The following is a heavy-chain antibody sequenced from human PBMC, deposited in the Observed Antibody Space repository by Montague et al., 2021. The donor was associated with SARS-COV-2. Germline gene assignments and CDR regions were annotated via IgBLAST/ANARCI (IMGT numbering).Heavy chain of an antibody. J-gene: IGHJ5*02. D-gene: IGHD6-13*01. Sequence: SETLSLTCGVFGASIRGNPWSWLRKPPGKGLEWIGDVRDTGTTNYNPSLNNRITISIDTSKAQFSLILTSVDAADTAVYYCARFFRVGTSSAFDHWGQGILVTVSS. CDR3: ARFFRVGTSSAFDH. CDR1: GASIRGNP. V-gene: IGHV4-59*08. CDR2: VRDTGTT.